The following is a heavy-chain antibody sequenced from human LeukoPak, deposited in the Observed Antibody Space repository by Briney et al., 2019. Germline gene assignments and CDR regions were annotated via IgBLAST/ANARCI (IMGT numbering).Heavy chain of an antibody. CDR2: IYSDGTT. CDR1: GFTVSSNY. CDR3: ARAQLLRFGELTD. J-gene: IGHJ4*02. D-gene: IGHD3-10*01. V-gene: IGHV3-53*01. Sequence: GGSLRLSCAASGFTVSSNYMTWVRQAPGKGLEWVSVIYSDGTTYYADSVKGRFTISRDNSKNALYLQMNSLRAEDTAVYYCARAQLLRFGELTDWGQGALVTVSS.